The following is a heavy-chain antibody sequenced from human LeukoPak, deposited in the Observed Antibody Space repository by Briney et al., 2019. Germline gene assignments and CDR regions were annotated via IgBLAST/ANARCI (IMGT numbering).Heavy chain of an antibody. V-gene: IGHV3-23*01. CDR2: LSGSGGST. D-gene: IGHD3-22*01. CDR3: AKAGSYDSSGPSYFDY. CDR1: GFTFSSYA. J-gene: IGHJ4*02. Sequence: GASLRLSCAASGFTFSSYAMSWVRHAPGKGLEWVSALSGSGGSTYYADSVKGRFTISRDNSKNTLYLQMNSLRAEDTAVYYCAKAGSYDSSGPSYFDYWGQGTLVTVSS.